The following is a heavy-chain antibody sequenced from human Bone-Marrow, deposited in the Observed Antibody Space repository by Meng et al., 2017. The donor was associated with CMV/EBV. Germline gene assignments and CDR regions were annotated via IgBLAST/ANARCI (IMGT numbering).Heavy chain of an antibody. CDR3: AVPSYVLDY. J-gene: IGHJ4*02. D-gene: IGHD2-8*01. CDR1: GSSLSYYS. Sequence: GGSLRLSCVAPGSSLSYYSLNWVRLTPGKGLEWVSYIGGVTNYVYYADSVKGRFTISRDNAKNSLYLQMNSLRAEDTAVYYCAVPSYVLDYWGQGTLVTVSS. V-gene: IGHV3-21*01. CDR2: IGGVTNYV.